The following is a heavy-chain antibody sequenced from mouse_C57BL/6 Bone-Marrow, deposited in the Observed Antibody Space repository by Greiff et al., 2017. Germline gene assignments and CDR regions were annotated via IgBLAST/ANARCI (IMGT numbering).Heavy chain of an antibody. CDR3: ARSDGSSYPYWYFDV. D-gene: IGHD1-1*01. CDR1: GYTFTSYW. CDR2: IYPSDSET. Sequence: VKLQQPGAELVRPGSSVKLSCKASGYTFTSYWMDWVKQRPGQGLEWIGNIYPSDSETHYNQKFKDKATLTVDKSSSTAYMQLSSLTSEDSAVYYCARSDGSSYPYWYFDVWGTGTTVTVSS. J-gene: IGHJ1*03. V-gene: IGHV1-61*01.